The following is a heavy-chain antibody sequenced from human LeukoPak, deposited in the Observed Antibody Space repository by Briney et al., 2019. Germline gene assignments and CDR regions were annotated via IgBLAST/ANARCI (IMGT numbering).Heavy chain of an antibody. CDR1: GYSISSGYY. D-gene: IGHD3-22*01. Sequence: KSSETLSLTCAVSGYSISSGYYWGWIRQPPGKGLEWIGSIYHSGSTNYNPSLKSRVTISVDTSKNQFSLKLSSVTAADTAVYYCARLGQFTYYYDSSGSYFDYWGQGTLVTVSS. CDR3: ARLGQFTYYYDSSGSYFDY. CDR2: IYHSGST. J-gene: IGHJ4*02. V-gene: IGHV4-38-2*01.